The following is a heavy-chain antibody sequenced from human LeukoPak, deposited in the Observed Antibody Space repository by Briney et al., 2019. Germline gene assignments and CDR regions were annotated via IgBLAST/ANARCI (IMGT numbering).Heavy chain of an antibody. Sequence: GGSLRLSCAVSGFTFGSYAMGWVRQAPGKGLEWVSAISGSGTGTYYADSVKGRFTISRDNSKNTLYLHMNSLRAEDTAVYYYAKVATWTYFDYWGQGTLVTVSS. V-gene: IGHV3-23*01. D-gene: IGHD3/OR15-3a*01. J-gene: IGHJ4*02. CDR3: AKVATWTYFDY. CDR1: GFTFGSYA. CDR2: ISGSGTGT.